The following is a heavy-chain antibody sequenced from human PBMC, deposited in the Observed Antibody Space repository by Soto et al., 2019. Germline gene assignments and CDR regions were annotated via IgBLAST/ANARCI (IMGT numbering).Heavy chain of an antibody. CDR3: TRWDFDSVAGYYTAL. CDR2: IRQDAYEK. D-gene: IGHD3-3*01. Sequence: WWSLGLSCAASGVTFINYFINWFRQSPGKGLEWVSNIRQDAYEKNYAASVKGRFTISRDNAENALYLQMNTLRAEDTAVYYCTRWDFDSVAGYYTALWGQGTVVTVSS. J-gene: IGHJ3*01. CDR1: GVTFINYF. V-gene: IGHV3-7*03.